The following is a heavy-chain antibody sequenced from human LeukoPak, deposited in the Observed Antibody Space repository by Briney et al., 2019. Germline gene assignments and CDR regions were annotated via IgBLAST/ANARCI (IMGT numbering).Heavy chain of an antibody. CDR1: GFTFSSYE. CDR2: ISSSGSTI. V-gene: IGHV3-48*03. J-gene: IGHJ4*02. Sequence: GGSLRLSCAASGFTFSSYEMNWVRQAPGKGLEWVSYISSSGSTIYYADSVKGRFTISRDNAKNSLYLQMNSLRAEDTAVYYCARGLYHRSGLAWDYWGQGTLVTVSS. D-gene: IGHD3-22*01. CDR3: ARGLYHRSGLAWDY.